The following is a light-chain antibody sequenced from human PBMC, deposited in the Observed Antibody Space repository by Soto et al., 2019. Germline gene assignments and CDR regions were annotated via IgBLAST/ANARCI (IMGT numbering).Light chain of an antibody. V-gene: IGKV1-27*01. J-gene: IGKJ1*01. CDR2: AAS. CDR3: QNYDSAPRT. CDR1: QGINNY. Sequence: IQMTQSPSSLSASVGDRVTITYRASQGINNYLAWYQQRPGKVPRLLIYAASTLQSGVPSRFRGSRSGTDFTLTISSLQPEDVATYYCQNYDSAPRTFGQGTKVEIK.